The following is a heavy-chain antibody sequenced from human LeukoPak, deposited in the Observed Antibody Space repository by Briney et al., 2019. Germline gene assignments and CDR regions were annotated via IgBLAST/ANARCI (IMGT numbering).Heavy chain of an antibody. D-gene: IGHD2-15*01. CDR1: GFTFSNHA. CDR3: ASNRPTGASRVFVVQ. J-gene: IGHJ4*02. CDR2: IISGGTYI. V-gene: IGHV3-21*01. Sequence: GGSLRLSCTASGFTFSNHAMTWVRQAPGKGLEWGSSIISGGTYIYYADSVRGRFTISRDNAKNSLYLVMNSLRAEDTATYYCASNRPTGASRVFVVQWGQGTLVTVSS.